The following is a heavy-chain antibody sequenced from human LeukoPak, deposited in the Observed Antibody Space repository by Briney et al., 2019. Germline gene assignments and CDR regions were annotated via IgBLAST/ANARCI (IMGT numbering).Heavy chain of an antibody. D-gene: IGHD2-21*02. CDR1: EFTFGSYW. CDR2: INRDGSKN. CDR3: ARDSSPYCGDDGYFDAFDL. Sequence: GGSLRLSCAASEFTFGSYWMTWVRQAPGKGLEWVANINRDGSKNHFVDSVKGRFTISRDNAKNFLYLQMNSLRAEDTAVYFCARDSSPYCGDDGYFDAFDLWGQGTMVTVSS. J-gene: IGHJ3*01. V-gene: IGHV3-7*03.